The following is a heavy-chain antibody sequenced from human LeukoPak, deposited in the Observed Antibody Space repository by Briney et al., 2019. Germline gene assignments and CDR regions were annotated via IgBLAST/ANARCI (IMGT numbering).Heavy chain of an antibody. D-gene: IGHD2-2*01. Sequence: SGTLSLTCAVSGGSISSSNWWSWVRQPPGKGLEWIGEIYHSGSTNYNPSLKSRVTISVDKSKNQFSLQLNSVTPEDTGVYYCATFTSSPDSFDIWGQGTMVTVSS. J-gene: IGHJ3*02. CDR2: IYHSGST. V-gene: IGHV4-4*02. CDR1: GGSISSSNW. CDR3: ATFTSSPDSFDI.